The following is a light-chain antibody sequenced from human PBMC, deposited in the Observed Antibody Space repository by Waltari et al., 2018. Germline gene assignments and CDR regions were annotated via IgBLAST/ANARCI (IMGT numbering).Light chain of an antibody. CDR2: EAS. J-gene: IGKJ1*01. CDR1: QSIGYW. Sequence: DIQMTQSPSTLSASVGDRVTITFRASQSIGYWLAWYQQKAGKAPKLLISEASNLESGVPPRFSGSGAGTEFTLTISSLQPDDFATYYCQHYNRFSQTFGQGTKVAI. V-gene: IGKV1-5*03. CDR3: QHYNRFSQT.